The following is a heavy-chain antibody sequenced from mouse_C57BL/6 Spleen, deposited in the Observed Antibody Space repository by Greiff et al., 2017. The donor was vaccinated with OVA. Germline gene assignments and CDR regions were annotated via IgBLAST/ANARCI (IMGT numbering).Heavy chain of an antibody. Sequence: EVQLQQSGPGLVKPSQSLSLTCSVTGYSITSGYYWNWIRQFPGNKLEWMGYISYDGSNNYNPSLKNRISITRDTSKNQFFLKLNSVTTEDTATYYCARDGGVVAGDYWGQGTTLTVSS. D-gene: IGHD1-1*01. CDR1: GYSITSGYY. CDR3: ARDGGVVAGDY. V-gene: IGHV3-6*01. J-gene: IGHJ2*01. CDR2: ISYDGSN.